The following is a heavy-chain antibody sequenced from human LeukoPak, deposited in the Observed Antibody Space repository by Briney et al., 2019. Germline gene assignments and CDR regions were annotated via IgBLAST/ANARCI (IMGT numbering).Heavy chain of an antibody. V-gene: IGHV3-30*03. CDR3: ARDHTAMVIGDWFDP. CDR2: ISYDGSNK. J-gene: IGHJ5*02. Sequence: GRSLRLSCAASGFSFSSYGMHWVRQAPGKGLEWVAVISYDGSNKYYADSVKGRFTISRDNSKNTLYLQMNSLRAEDTAVYYCARDHTAMVIGDWFDPWGQGTLVTVSS. D-gene: IGHD5-18*01. CDR1: GFSFSSYG.